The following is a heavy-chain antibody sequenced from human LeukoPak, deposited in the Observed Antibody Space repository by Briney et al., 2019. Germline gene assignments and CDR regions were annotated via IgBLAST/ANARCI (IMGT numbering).Heavy chain of an antibody. CDR1: GFTFSSYA. CDR3: AREKWLVRWDYYYGMDV. Sequence: HTGRSLRLSCAASGFTFSSYAMHWVRQAPGKGLEWVAVISYDGSNKYYADSVKGRFTISRDNSKNTLYLQMNSLRAEDTAVYYCAREKWLVRWDYYYGMDVWGQGTTVTVSS. J-gene: IGHJ6*02. D-gene: IGHD6-19*01. CDR2: ISYDGSNK. V-gene: IGHV3-30-3*01.